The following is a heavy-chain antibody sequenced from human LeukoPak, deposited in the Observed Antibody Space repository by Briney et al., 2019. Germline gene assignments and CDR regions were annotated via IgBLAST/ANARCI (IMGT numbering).Heavy chain of an antibody. Sequence: GGSLRLSCAASGFTFSSYGMSWVRQAPGKGLEWVSTISGSGATTYYADSVKGRFTVSRDNSKNTLYLQKNSLRAEDTAVYYCAKDRLAAAGTVRFDPWGQGTLVTVSS. CDR2: ISGSGATT. D-gene: IGHD6-13*01. V-gene: IGHV3-23*01. CDR1: GFTFSSYG. J-gene: IGHJ5*02. CDR3: AKDRLAAAGTVRFDP.